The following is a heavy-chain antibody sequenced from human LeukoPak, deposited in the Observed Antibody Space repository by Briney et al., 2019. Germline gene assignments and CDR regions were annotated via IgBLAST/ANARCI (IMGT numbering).Heavy chain of an antibody. CDR2: IKPDGSAQ. D-gene: IGHD3-9*01. CDR3: TRDLMDYDVSTGLHHYYMDV. Sequence: QPGGSLRLSCAASGFTFSNSWMGWVRQAPGKGLEWVATIKPDGSAQYYVDSVKGRFTISRDNAKNTLYLQMNTLRVEDTAVYYCTRDLMDYDVSTGLHHYYMDVWGQGTTVTVSS. V-gene: IGHV3-7*01. CDR1: GFTFSNSW. J-gene: IGHJ6*02.